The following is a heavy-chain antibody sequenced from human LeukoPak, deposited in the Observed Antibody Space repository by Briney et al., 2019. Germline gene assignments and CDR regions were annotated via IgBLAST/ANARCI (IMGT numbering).Heavy chain of an antibody. J-gene: IGHJ4*02. CDR2: INGDGSAK. V-gene: IGHV3-7*01. Sequence: GVSLRLSCAASGFTFSNYWMTWVRQGPGRGLEWVANINGDGSAKFYMGSVKGRFTISRDNAKSSLYLQMNSLRAEDTAVYYCARASDAPASIWGQGILVTVSS. CDR3: ARASDAPASI. CDR1: GFTFSNYW. D-gene: IGHD2-2*01.